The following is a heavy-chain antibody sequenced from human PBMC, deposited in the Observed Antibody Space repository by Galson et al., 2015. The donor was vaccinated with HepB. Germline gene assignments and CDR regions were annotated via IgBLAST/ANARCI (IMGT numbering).Heavy chain of an antibody. CDR1: GYIFTSYG. D-gene: IGHD6-6*01. CDR2: ISGKSGNT. V-gene: IGHV1-18*01. Sequence: SVKVSCKASGYIFTSYGISWVRQAPGQGLEWMGWISGKSGNTSYAQKVQGRVTLTTDTSTSTAYMELRSLRSDDTAMYYCARDYDPYSSSSCDYWGQGSLVIVSS. CDR3: ARDYDPYSSSSCDY. J-gene: IGHJ4*02.